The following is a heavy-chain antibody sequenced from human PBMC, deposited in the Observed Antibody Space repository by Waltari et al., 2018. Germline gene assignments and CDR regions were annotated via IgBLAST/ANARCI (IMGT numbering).Heavy chain of an antibody. Sequence: QVQLVQSGAEVKKPGASVKVSCKASGYIFTDFYIHWVRQAPGQGLEWIGTVTPNGGRATYAQKLQDRVTMTRDTSTSTVYMELSRLRSEDTAVYYCARAGSTLIWGVAEWGQGTLVTVSS. CDR3: ARAGSTLIWGVAE. J-gene: IGHJ4*02. CDR1: GYIFTDFY. CDR2: VTPNGGRA. V-gene: IGHV1-46*04. D-gene: IGHD2-2*01.